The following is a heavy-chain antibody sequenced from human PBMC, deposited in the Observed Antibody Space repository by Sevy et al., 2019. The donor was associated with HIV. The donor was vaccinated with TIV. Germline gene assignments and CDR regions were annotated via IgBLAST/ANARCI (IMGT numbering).Heavy chain of an antibody. V-gene: IGHV3-48*03. J-gene: IGHJ6*02. CDR2: ISSSGSTM. CDR1: GFTFSSYE. D-gene: IGHD4-4*01. Sequence: GGSLRLSCAASGFTFSSYEMNWVRQAPGKGLEWVSYISSSGSTMYYADSVKGRFTISRDNAKNSLYLQMNSLRAEDTAVYYCARELDDYSNGQFGWYYYGMDVWGQGTTVTVSS. CDR3: ARELDDYSNGQFGWYYYGMDV.